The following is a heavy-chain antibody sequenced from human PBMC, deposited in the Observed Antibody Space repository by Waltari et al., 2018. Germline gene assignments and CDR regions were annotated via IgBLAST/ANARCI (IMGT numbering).Heavy chain of an antibody. Sequence: EVQLVESGGGLVKPGGSLRLSCAASGFTFSSYSMNWVRQAPGKGLEWVSSISSSSSYIYYADSVKGRFTISRDNAKNSLYLQMNSLRAEDTAVYYCARRDDYGAQIPDYWGQGTLDTVSS. CDR2: ISSSSSYI. V-gene: IGHV3-21*01. CDR3: ARRDDYGAQIPDY. CDR1: GFTFSSYS. J-gene: IGHJ4*02. D-gene: IGHD4-17*01.